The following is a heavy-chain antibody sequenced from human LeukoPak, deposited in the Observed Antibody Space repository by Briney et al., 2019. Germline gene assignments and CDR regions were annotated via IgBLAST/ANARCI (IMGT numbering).Heavy chain of an antibody. D-gene: IGHD1-26*01. CDR1: GFTFSSYG. CDR2: IRASGGTT. V-gene: IGHV3-23*01. J-gene: IGHJ4*02. Sequence: PGGSLRLSCAASGFTFSSYGMTWVRQAPGKGLEWVSGIRASGGTTYYADSVKGRFTISRDNSKNTLYLQMISLRADDTAVYYCAKGIFSGSPDWGQGTLVTVSS. CDR3: AKGIFSGSPD.